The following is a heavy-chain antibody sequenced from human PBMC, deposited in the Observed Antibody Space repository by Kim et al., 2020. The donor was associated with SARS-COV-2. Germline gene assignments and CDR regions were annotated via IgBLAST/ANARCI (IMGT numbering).Heavy chain of an antibody. CDR1: GFTFSSYS. V-gene: IGHV3-21*01. Sequence: GGSLRLSCAASGFTFSSYSMNWVRQAPGKGLEWVSSISSSSSYIYYADSVKGRFTISRDNAKNSLYLQMNSLRAEDTAVYYCARTSLWGAYHYYFDYWGQGTLVTVSS. CDR3: ARTSLWGAYHYYFDY. CDR2: ISSSSSYI. D-gene: IGHD3-16*01. J-gene: IGHJ4*02.